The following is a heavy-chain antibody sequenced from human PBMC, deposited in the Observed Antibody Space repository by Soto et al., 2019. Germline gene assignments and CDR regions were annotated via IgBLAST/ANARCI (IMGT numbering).Heavy chain of an antibody. CDR1: GFTFTSSA. Sequence: SVKVSCKASGFTFTSSAVQWVRQARGQRLEWIGWIVVGSGNTNYAQKFQERVTMTTDISTSTAYMELRSLRSDDTAVYYCARVPEMTENYFDYWGQGTLVTVSS. V-gene: IGHV1-58*01. CDR2: IVVGSGNT. CDR3: ARVPEMTENYFDY. J-gene: IGHJ4*02.